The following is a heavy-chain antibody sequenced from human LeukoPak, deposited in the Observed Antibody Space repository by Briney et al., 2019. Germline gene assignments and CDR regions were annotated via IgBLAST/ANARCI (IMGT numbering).Heavy chain of an antibody. J-gene: IGHJ4*02. V-gene: IGHV3-48*01. CDR2: ISSSSTI. CDR1: GCTFSSYS. CDR3: ATASVAATHLVRLSRRSHYFDY. D-gene: IGHD2-15*01. Sequence: GGSLRLSCAASGCTFSSYSMNWGRQAPGKGLEWVSYISSSSTIYYSDSVNGRFTISRYNSKKTLSLQMNSLRAEATAVYSCATASVAATHLVRLSRRSHYFDYWGQGTLVTVSS.